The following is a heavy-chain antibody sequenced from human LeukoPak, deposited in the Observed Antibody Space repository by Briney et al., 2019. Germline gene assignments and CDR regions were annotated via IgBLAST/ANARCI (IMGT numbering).Heavy chain of an antibody. V-gene: IGHV3-23*01. CDR1: GITFSSYA. Sequence: RGSLRLSCAASGITFSSYAMSWVRQAPGKGLEWVSAISGNGGSTYYADSVKGRFTISRDNSKNTLYLQMNSLRAEDTAVYYCAKDLTGQAVAGRPDYWGQGTLVTVSS. D-gene: IGHD6-19*01. CDR3: AKDLTGQAVAGRPDY. CDR2: ISGNGGST. J-gene: IGHJ4*02.